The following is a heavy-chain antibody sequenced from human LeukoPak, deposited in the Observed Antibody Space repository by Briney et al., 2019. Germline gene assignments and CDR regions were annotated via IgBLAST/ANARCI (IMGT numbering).Heavy chain of an antibody. D-gene: IGHD6-13*01. CDR2: ISGSGGST. CDR3: AKGTIAAAAALDYYFDY. J-gene: IGHJ4*02. CDR1: GFTFSSYA. Sequence: GGSLRLSCAASGFTFSSYAMSWVRQAPGKGLEWVSAISGSGGSTYYADSVKDRFTISRDNSKNTLYLQMNSLRAEDTAVYYCAKGTIAAAAALDYYFDYWGQGTLVTVSS. V-gene: IGHV3-23*01.